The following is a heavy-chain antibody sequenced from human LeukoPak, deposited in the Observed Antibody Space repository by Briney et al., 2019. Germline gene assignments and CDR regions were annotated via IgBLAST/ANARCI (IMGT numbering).Heavy chain of an antibody. CDR2: IYTSGST. V-gene: IGHV4-61*02. CDR1: GGSISSGSYY. Sequence: PSQTLSLTCTVSGGSISSGSYYWSWIRQPAGKGLEWIGRIYTSGSTNYNPSLKSRVTISVDTSKNQFSLKLSSVTAADTAVYYCARDMGSGTYYYYYYMDVWGKGTTVTASS. D-gene: IGHD3-10*01. CDR3: ARDMGSGTYYYYYYMDV. J-gene: IGHJ6*03.